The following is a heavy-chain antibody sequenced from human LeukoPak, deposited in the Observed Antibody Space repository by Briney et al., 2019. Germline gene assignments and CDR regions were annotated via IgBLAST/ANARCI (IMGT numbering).Heavy chain of an antibody. CDR2: ISDNTGRT. Sequence: GGSLRLSCAASGLTFRKYDMNWVRQAPGKGLEWVSSISDNTGRTYYEDSVKVRFTLPSDNPKNTLYLQMNSLRAEDTALYPCAKGGYRFGSLGLGYFDYWGQGAPVTVSS. D-gene: IGHD5-18*01. V-gene: IGHV3-23*01. J-gene: IGHJ4*02. CDR3: AKGGYRFGSLGLGYFDY. CDR1: GLTFRKYD.